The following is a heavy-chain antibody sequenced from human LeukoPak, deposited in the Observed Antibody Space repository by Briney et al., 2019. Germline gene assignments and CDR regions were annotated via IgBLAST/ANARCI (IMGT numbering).Heavy chain of an antibody. J-gene: IGHJ6*02. CDR3: ARHGLTNYYYYYGMDV. CDR1: GGSISSTSYY. Sequence: SETLSLTCRVSGGSISSTSYYWGWIRQPPGKGLEWIASIYHSGETFYNPSLESRVAISVDTSNNEVFLDLYSVTAADTAMYYCARHGLTNYYYYYGMDVWGQGTTVTVSS. CDR2: IYHSGET. V-gene: IGHV4-39*07. D-gene: IGHD3-9*01.